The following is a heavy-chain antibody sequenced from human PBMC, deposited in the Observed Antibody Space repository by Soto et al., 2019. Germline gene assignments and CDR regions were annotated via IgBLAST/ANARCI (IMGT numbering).Heavy chain of an antibody. CDR3: ARATVRSCYDRYVY. CDR2: LNPNSGGT. J-gene: IGHJ4*02. CDR1: GYTFTGYY. D-gene: IGHD5-12*01. Sequence: QVQLVQSGAEVKKPGASVKVSCKASGYTFTGYYMHWLRQAPGQGHEWMGWLNPNSGGTNYAQKFQGRVTMTRDTSISTAYLELSRLSSDATAVYYCARATVRSCYDRYVYRGQGTLVTVSS. V-gene: IGHV1-2*02.